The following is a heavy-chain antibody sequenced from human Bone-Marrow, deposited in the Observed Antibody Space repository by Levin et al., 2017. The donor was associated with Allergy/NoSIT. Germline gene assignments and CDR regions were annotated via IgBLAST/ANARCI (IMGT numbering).Heavy chain of an antibody. J-gene: IGHJ4*02. CDR2: MTPHSGNT. D-gene: IGHD3/OR15-3a*01. CDR1: GYVFVGHD. CDR3: ARNHEGLAS. Sequence: GESLKISCKASGYVFVGHDIHWVRQASGQGLEWMGWMTPHSGNTGYAQNFQGRVTMTRDTSSSTAFMELNSLKSDDTAVYYCARNHEGLASWGQGTLVTVSS. V-gene: IGHV1-8*01.